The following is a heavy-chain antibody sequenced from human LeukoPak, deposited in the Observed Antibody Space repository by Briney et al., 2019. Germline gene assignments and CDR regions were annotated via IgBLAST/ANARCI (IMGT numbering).Heavy chain of an antibody. Sequence: GGSLRLSCAASGFTFSSYSINWVRQAPGKGLEWVSSISSTGSYIYYTDSMKGRFTISRDNAKNSLYLQMNSLRAEDTAVYYCAKDRCSGYSCYSPNLWGQGTLVTVSS. CDR1: GFTFSSYS. CDR2: ISSTGSYI. J-gene: IGHJ5*02. CDR3: AKDRCSGYSCYSPNL. V-gene: IGHV3-21*01. D-gene: IGHD2-15*01.